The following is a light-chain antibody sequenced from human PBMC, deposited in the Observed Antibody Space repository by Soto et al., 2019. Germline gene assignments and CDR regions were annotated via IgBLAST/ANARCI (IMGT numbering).Light chain of an antibody. CDR1: QSVPSAY. V-gene: IGKV3-20*01. CDR2: GTS. J-gene: IGKJ2*01. CDR3: QQYATSPYT. Sequence: ENVLTQSPDTLSLSPGERVTLSCWASQSVPSAYLAWYQQRRGQSPRLLIYGTSSRAPGIPDRFSGSGSGTDFTLTISRLEPEDFAVYLCQQYATSPYTFGQGTKLEIK.